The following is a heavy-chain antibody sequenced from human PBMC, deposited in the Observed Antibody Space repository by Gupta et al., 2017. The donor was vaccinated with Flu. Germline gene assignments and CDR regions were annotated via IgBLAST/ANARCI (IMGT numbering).Heavy chain of an antibody. CDR1: DYY. CDR3: AREFGEKWPDQYGMDV. V-gene: IGHV3-11*01. CDR2: ISSRGSTI. J-gene: IGHJ6*02. D-gene: IGHD3-10*01. Sequence: DYYMNWIRQAPGKGLEWLSFISSRGSTIYYADSVKGRFTISRDNAKNSLYLHMSSLRAEDTAVYYCAREFGEKWPDQYGMDVWGQGTTVTVSS.